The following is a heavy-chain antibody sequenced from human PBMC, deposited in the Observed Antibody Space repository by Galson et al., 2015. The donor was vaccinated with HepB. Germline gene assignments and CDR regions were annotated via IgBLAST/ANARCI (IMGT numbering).Heavy chain of an antibody. Sequence: CAISGDSVSGNSAAWNWIRQSPSRGLEWLGRTYYRSKWYNDYAVSVKGRISINPDTSKNQFSLHLNSVTPEDTAVYYCAKNCGSGRFSHYYCGMDAWGQGTTVTVSS. V-gene: IGHV6-1*01. CDR2: TYYRSKWYN. CDR3: AKNCGSGRFSHYYCGMDA. CDR1: GDSVSGNSAA. J-gene: IGHJ6*02. D-gene: IGHD3-10*01.